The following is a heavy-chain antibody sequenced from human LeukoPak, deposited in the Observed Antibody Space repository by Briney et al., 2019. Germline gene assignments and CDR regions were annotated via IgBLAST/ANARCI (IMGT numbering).Heavy chain of an antibody. J-gene: IGHJ6*02. CDR3: ARVEVATVFYYYYGMDV. CDR1: GFTFSSYE. Sequence: GGSLRLSCAASGFTFSSYEMNWVRQAPGKGLEWVSYISSSGSTIYYADSVKGRFTISRDNANNSLYLQMNSLRAEDTAVYYCARVEVATVFYYYYGMDVWGQGTTVTVSS. V-gene: IGHV3-48*03. CDR2: ISSSGSTI. D-gene: IGHD5-12*01.